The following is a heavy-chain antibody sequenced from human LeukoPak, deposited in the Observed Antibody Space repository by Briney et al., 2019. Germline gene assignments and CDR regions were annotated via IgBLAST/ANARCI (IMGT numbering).Heavy chain of an antibody. CDR1: GFTFSSYS. Sequence: GGSLRLSCAASGFTFSSYSMNWVRQAPGNGLEWVSSISSSSSYIYYADSVKGRFTISRDNAKNSLYLQMNSLRAEDTAVYYCARGSMGSGWYVPQDYWGQGTLVTVSS. CDR2: ISSSSSYI. CDR3: ARGSMGSGWYVPQDY. V-gene: IGHV3-21*01. D-gene: IGHD6-19*01. J-gene: IGHJ4*02.